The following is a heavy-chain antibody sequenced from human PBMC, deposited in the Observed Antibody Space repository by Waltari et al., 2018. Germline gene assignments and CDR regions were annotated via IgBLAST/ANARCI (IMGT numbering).Heavy chain of an antibody. V-gene: IGHV5-51*01. Sequence: DVQLVQSGAEVKKPGESLKISSKRSCYSFTCFWLGRVSQMPGKGLEWMGIIYPGDSDTRYSPSFQGQVTISADKSISTAYLQWSSLKASDTAMYYCATLRGPDDAFDIWGQGTMVTVSS. CDR1: CYSFTCFW. D-gene: IGHD1-26*01. J-gene: IGHJ3*02. CDR3: ATLRGPDDAFDI. CDR2: IYPGDSDT.